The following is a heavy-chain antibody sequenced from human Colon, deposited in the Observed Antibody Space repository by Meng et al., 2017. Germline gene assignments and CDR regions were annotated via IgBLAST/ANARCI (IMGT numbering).Heavy chain of an antibody. CDR1: GGSVSSGSHY. J-gene: IGHJ4*02. D-gene: IGHD1-26*01. CDR2: IDYSRSI. V-gene: IGHV4-61*01. Sequence: LRPSGPGRVRPSDTLSLTCTFSGGSVSSGSHYWSWIRQPPGKGLEWIGYIDYSRSINYYPSLKSRVTMSVDTSKNQFSLNLSSLTAADTAVYYCAGGPWELDYWGQGTLVTVSS. CDR3: AGGPWELDY.